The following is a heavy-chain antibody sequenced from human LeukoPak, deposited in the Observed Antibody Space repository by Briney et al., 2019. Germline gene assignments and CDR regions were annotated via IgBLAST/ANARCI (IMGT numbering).Heavy chain of an antibody. CDR2: ISSSSSYI. D-gene: IGHD3-10*01. V-gene: IGHV3-21*01. CDR1: GFTFSSYS. CDR3: ARVRGSGSYLDYYYYMDV. J-gene: IGHJ6*03. Sequence: GGSLRLSCAASGFTFSSYSMNWVRQAPGKGLEWVSSISSSSSYIYYADSVKGRFTISRDNAKNSLYLQMNSLRAEDRAVYYCARVRGSGSYLDYYYYMDVWGKGTTVTVSS.